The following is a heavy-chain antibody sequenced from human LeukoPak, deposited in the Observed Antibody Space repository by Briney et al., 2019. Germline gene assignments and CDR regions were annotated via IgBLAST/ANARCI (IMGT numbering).Heavy chain of an antibody. CDR3: ARDVGGSLDY. V-gene: IGHV3-7*05. CDR1: GFTFRSYW. Sequence: GGSLRLSCAASGFTFRSYWMGWVRQGPGKGLEWVGNIKQDVREKNYVDSVKGRFTISRDNAKNSLYLQMNSLIAEDTAVYYCARDVGGSLDYWGQGTLVTVSS. J-gene: IGHJ4*02. D-gene: IGHD1-26*01. CDR2: IKQDVREK.